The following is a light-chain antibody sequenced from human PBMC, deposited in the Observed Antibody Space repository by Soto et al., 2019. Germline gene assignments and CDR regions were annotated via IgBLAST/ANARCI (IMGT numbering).Light chain of an antibody. J-gene: IGKJ1*01. V-gene: IGKV3-15*01. CDR3: QQYGSSFTWT. CDR1: QNVISN. CDR2: GAS. Sequence: EVVMPQSQATLSVSPGESETLSCRARQNVISNLAWYQQKPGQAPRLLIYGASTRATGLPARFSGSGSGTEFTLTISSLQSEDFAVYYCQQYGSSFTWTFGQGIKVDIK.